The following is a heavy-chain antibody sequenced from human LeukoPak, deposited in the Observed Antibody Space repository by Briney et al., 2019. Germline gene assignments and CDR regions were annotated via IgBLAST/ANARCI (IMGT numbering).Heavy chain of an antibody. CDR2: GYYSGSA. D-gene: IGHD3-10*01. CDR1: GGSISTYY. Sequence: SGTLSLTCTVSGGSISTYYWTWIRQPPGKRLEWIGYGYYSGSASYNPSLESRVTVSVDISKNQVSLRLTSVTAADTAVYFCAREAHLYGPGIYFDHWGQGNLVTVSS. CDR3: AREAHLYGPGIYFDH. J-gene: IGHJ4*02. V-gene: IGHV4-59*01.